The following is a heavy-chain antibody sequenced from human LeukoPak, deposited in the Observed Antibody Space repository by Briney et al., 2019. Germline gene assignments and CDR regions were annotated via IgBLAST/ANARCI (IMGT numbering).Heavy chain of an antibody. CDR2: ISYDGSNK. Sequence: GGSLRLSCAASGFTFNSYAMHWVRQAPGKGLEWVAVISYDGSNKYYADSVKGRFTISRDNSKNTLYLQMNSLRAEDTAVYYCARDRSGRRGDYWGQGTLVTVSS. J-gene: IGHJ4*02. V-gene: IGHV3-30-3*01. CDR3: ARDRSGRRGDY. D-gene: IGHD3-10*01. CDR1: GFTFNSYA.